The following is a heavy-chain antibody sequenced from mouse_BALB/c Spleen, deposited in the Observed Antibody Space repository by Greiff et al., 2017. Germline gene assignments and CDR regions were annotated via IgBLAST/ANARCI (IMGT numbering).Heavy chain of an antibody. J-gene: IGHJ2*01. CDR3: SRVTARASSAY. D-gene: IGHD3-2*01. CDR2: ISYDGSN. V-gene: IGHV3-6*02. CDR1: GYSITSGYY. Sequence: EVKLQESGPGLVKPSQSLSLTCSVTGYSITSGYYWNWIRQFPGNKLEWMGYISYDGSNNYNPSLKNRISITRDTSKNQFYLKLNSVTTEDTSTYYYSRVTARASSAYWGQGTALTVSS.